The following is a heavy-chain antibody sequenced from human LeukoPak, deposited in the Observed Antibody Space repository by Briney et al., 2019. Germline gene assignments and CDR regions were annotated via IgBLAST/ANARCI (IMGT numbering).Heavy chain of an antibody. CDR2: IYYSGST. D-gene: IGHD4-23*01. CDR3: ASMDYGGNRGLGY. Sequence: SETLSLTCTVSGYSISSSYYWSWIRQPPGKGLEWIGYIYYSGSTNYNPSLKSRVTISVDTSKNQFSLKLSSVTAADTAVYYCASMDYGGNRGLGYWGQGTLVTVSS. J-gene: IGHJ4*02. V-gene: IGHV4-61*01. CDR1: GYSISSSYY.